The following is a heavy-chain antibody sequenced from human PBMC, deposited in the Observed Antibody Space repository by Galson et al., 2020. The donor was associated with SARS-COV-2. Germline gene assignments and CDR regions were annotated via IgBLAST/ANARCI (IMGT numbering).Heavy chain of an antibody. Sequence: GGSLRLTCFAYGLTFASYAMSWVRQAPGKGLEWVSGTTHDGGMTFYADSVKGRFTVSRDTSKNTLYTEIHSLRVEDTALYYCARDYLGSTTMFDSWGQGTLVIVSS. J-gene: IGHJ4*02. V-gene: IGHV3-23*01. CDR3: ARDYLGSTTMFDS. D-gene: IGHD1-26*01. CDR2: TTHDGGMT. CDR1: GLTFASYA.